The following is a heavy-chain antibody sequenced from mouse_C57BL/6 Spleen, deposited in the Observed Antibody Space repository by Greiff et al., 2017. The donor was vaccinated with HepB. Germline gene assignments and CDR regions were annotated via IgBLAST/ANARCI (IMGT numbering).Heavy chain of an antibody. D-gene: IGHD1-2*01. V-gene: IGHV1-59*01. J-gene: IGHJ3*01. CDR3: ASYGVWFAY. CDR1: GYTFTSYW. Sequence: VQLQQPGAELVRPGTSVKLSCKASGYTFTSYWMHWVKQRPGQGLEWIGVIDPSDSYTNYNQKFKGKATLTVDTSSSTAYMQLSSLTSEDSAVYYCASYGVWFAYWGQGTLVTVSA. CDR2: IDPSDSYT.